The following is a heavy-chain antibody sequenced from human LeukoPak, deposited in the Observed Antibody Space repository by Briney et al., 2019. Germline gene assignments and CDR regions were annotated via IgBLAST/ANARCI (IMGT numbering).Heavy chain of an antibody. V-gene: IGHV3-66*04. J-gene: IGHJ4*02. Sequence: GGSLRLSCAASGFTVSSNYMSWVRQAPGKGLEWVSIIYSDGSTYYADSVKGRFTISRDNAKNSLYLQMNSLRVEDTAVYYCARHVVAVGFDYWGQGTLVTVSS. CDR3: ARHVVAVGFDY. CDR2: IYSDGST. CDR1: GFTVSSNY. D-gene: IGHD3-22*01.